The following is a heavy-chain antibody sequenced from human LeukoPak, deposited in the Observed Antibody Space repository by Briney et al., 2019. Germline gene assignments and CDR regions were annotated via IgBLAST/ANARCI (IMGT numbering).Heavy chain of an antibody. CDR1: GFTFREYS. V-gene: IGHV3-23*01. J-gene: IGHJ5*02. CDR3: AKGGYTTWFDP. Sequence: GSLRLSCAASGFTFREYSMSWVRQAPGKGLEWVSNIRSNGRDTYYIDSVKGRFTISRDNSKNTVYLEMSSLRVEDTGVYYCAKGGYTTWFDPWGQGTLVTVSS. CDR2: IRSNGRDT. D-gene: IGHD2-15*01.